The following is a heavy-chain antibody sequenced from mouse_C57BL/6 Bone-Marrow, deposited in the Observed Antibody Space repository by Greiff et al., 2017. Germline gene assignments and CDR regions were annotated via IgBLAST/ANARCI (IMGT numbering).Heavy chain of an antibody. V-gene: IGHV1-64*01. J-gene: IGHJ4*01. D-gene: IGHD2-4*01. CDR2: MHPNGGSP. CDR3: AKSYDYDDYTMDY. Sequence: QVQLQQPGAELVKPGASVKLSCKASGYTFTNYWMHWVKQRPGQGLAWIGMMHPNGGSPDYNEKFKSEATLSVDKSSRTAYMELSSQTSEDSAVYYCAKSYDYDDYTMDYWGQGTSVTVSS. CDR1: GYTFTNYW.